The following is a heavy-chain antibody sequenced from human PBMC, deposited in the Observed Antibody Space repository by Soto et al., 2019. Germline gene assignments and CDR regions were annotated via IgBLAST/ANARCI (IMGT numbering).Heavy chain of an antibody. J-gene: IGHJ4*02. V-gene: IGHV3-48*01. CDR3: ARLNPSNFDL. Sequence: EVQLVESGGGLVQPGGSLRLSCEASGSTFSSSSMNWVRQAPGQGLEWVSYISSGSTTIYYADSVRGRFTISRDNAKNSLFLQMNSLRSEDTAVYYCARLNPSNFDLWGQGTLVTVSS. CDR1: GSTFSSSS. CDR2: ISSGSTTI. D-gene: IGHD2-21*01.